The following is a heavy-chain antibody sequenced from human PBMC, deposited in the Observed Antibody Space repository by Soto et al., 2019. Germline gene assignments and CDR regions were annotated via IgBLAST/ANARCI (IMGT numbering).Heavy chain of an antibody. D-gene: IGHD3-9*01. CDR1: GGTFSSYA. CDR3: AASQDHYDILTGYRDPDYYYYGMDV. V-gene: IGHV1-69*06. Sequence: VASVKVSCKASGGTFSSYAISWVRQAPGQGLEWMGGIIPIFGTANYAQKFQGRVTITADKSTSTAYMELSSLRSEDTAVYYCAASQDHYDILTGYRDPDYYYYGMDVWGQGTTVTVSS. J-gene: IGHJ6*02. CDR2: IIPIFGTA.